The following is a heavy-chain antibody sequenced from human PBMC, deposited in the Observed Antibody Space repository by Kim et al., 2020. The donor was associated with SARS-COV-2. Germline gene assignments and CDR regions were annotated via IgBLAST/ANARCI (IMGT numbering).Heavy chain of an antibody. D-gene: IGHD3-10*01. CDR3: ARRDYYGSGSYYPSPLAAEFDP. J-gene: IGHJ5*02. CDR1: GYSFTSYW. CDR2: IDPSDSYT. Sequence: GESLKISCKGSGYSFTSYWISWVRQMPGKGLEWMGRIDPSDSYTNYSPSFQGHVTISADKSISTAYLQWSSLKASDTAMYYCARRDYYGSGSYYPSPLAAEFDPWGQGTLVTVSS. V-gene: IGHV5-10-1*01.